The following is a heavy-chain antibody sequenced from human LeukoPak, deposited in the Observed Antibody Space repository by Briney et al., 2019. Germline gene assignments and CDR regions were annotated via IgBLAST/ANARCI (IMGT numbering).Heavy chain of an antibody. J-gene: IGHJ4*02. CDR2: INPNSGGT. CDR3: ARATTRYFDWLLWDY. CDR1: GYTFTGYY. V-gene: IGHV1-2*02. D-gene: IGHD3-9*01. Sequence: ASVKVSCKASGYTFTGYYMHWVRQAPGQGLEWMGWINPNSGGTNYAQKFQGRVTMTRDTSISTAYMELSRLRSDDTAVCYCARATTRYFDWLLWDYWGQGTLVTVSS.